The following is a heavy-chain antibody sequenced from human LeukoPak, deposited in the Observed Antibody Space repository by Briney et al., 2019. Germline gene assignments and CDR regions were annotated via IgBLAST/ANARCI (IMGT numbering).Heavy chain of an antibody. J-gene: IGHJ5*02. CDR2: IYSGGST. CDR3: AMGPFYCSSTSCHRAPFDP. V-gene: IGHV3-53*01. D-gene: IGHD2-2*01. Sequence: GGSLRLSCAASGFTVSGNYMSWVRRARGKGLEWVSVIYSGGSTYYADSVKCRFTISRDNSKNTLYLQMNSLSAEDTAVYYCAMGPFYCSSTSCHRAPFDPWGEATLVTVSS. CDR1: GFTVSGNY.